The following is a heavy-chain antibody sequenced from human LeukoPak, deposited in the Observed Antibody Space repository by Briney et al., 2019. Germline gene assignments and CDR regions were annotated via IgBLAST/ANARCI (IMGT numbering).Heavy chain of an antibody. V-gene: IGHV4-30-2*01. CDR2: IYHSGST. J-gene: IGHJ4*02. CDR1: GGSISSGGYS. CDR3: ARRSHLLEAADY. D-gene: IGHD1-1*01. Sequence: SQTLSLTCAVSGGSISSGGYSWSWIRQPPGKGLEWVGYIYHSGSTYYNPSLKSRVTISVDRSKNQFSLKLSSVTAADTAVYYCARRSHLLEAADYWGQGTLVTVSS.